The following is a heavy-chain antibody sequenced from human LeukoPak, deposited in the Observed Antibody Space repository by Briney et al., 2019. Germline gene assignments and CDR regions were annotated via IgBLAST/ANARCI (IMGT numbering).Heavy chain of an antibody. CDR1: GFTFSSYG. V-gene: IGHV3-30*18. J-gene: IGHJ4*01. CDR3: WNLSPFLGGDFLVVVAGGILRFVDY. Sequence: GGSLRLSCAASGFTFSSYGMHWVRQAPGKGLEWVAVISYDGSNKYYADSVKGRFTISRDNSKNTLYLQMNSLRAEDTAVYYCWNLSPFLGGDFLVVVAGGILRFVDYLGQGTLVTVSS. D-gene: IGHD2-15*01. CDR2: ISYDGSNK.